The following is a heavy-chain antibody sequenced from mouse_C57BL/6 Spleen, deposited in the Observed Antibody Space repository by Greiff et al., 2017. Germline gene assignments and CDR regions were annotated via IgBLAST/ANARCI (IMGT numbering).Heavy chain of an antibody. CDR3: ARSLENWDIWYFDV. Sequence: QVQLQQPGAELVKPGASVKLSCKASGYTFTSYWMHWVKQRPGRGLEWIGRIDPNSGGTKYNEKFKSKATLTVDKPSSTAYMQLSSLTSEDAAVYYCARSLENWDIWYFDVWGTGTTVTVSS. V-gene: IGHV1-72*01. D-gene: IGHD4-1*01. CDR1: GYTFTSYW. CDR2: IDPNSGGT. J-gene: IGHJ1*03.